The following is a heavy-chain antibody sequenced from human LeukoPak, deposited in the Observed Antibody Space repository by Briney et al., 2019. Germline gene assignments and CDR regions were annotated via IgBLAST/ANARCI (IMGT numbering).Heavy chain of an antibody. Sequence: GASVKVSCKASGYTFNNYGISWVRQAPGQGLEWMGWVTSYYGDTNYAQKFQGRVTMSTDTSTSTAYMELRSLRFDDTAIYYCAKDGHILTGRNCFDPWGQGTLVTVSS. D-gene: IGHD3-9*01. CDR3: AKDGHILTGRNCFDP. CDR2: VTSYYGDT. J-gene: IGHJ5*02. CDR1: GYTFNNYG. V-gene: IGHV1-18*01.